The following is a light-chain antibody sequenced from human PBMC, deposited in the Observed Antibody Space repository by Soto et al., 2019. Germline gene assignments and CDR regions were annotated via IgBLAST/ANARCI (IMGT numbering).Light chain of an antibody. CDR1: QTIKKN. CDR2: GAP. V-gene: IGKV3-15*01. J-gene: IGKJ1*01. CDR3: QQYNNWPQT. Sequence: VMTQAPATLSLSPGERATLPSRASQTIKKNIAWYQLKDGQVPRLLIYGAPTRATDIPARFSGSGSGTEFTLTISSLQSEDFAEYHCQQYNNWPQTFGQGTKVDIK.